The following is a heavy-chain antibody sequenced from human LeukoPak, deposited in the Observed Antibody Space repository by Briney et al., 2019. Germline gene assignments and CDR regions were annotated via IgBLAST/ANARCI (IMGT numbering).Heavy chain of an antibody. J-gene: IGHJ5*02. Sequence: PSETLSLTCAVYGGSFSGYYWSWIRQPPGKGLEWIGDINHSGSTNYNPSLKSRVTISVDTSKNQFSLKLSSVTAADTAVYYCAGAYIVVVPAARYYDFWSGYEPWGQGTLVTVSS. V-gene: IGHV4-34*01. CDR1: GGSFSGYY. CDR2: INHSGST. CDR3: AGAYIVVVPAARYYDFWSGYEP. D-gene: IGHD3-3*01.